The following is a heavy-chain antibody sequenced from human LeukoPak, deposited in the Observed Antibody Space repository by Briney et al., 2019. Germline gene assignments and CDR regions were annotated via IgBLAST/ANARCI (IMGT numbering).Heavy chain of an antibody. J-gene: IGHJ4*02. CDR1: GGSFSGYY. CDR2: INHSGST. Sequence: SETLSLTCAVYGGSFSGYYWSWIRQPPGKGLEWIGEINHSGSTNYNPSLKSRVTISVDTSKNQFSLKLSSMTAADTAVYYCARGTGTMIYWGQGTLVTVSS. CDR3: ARGTGTMIY. D-gene: IGHD1-1*01. V-gene: IGHV4-34*01.